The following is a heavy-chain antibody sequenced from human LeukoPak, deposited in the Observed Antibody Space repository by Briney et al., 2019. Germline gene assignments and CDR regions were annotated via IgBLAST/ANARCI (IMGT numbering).Heavy chain of an antibody. CDR3: ASWGSLAYYFDY. V-gene: IGHV4-34*01. J-gene: IGHJ4*02. CDR1: GGSFSGYY. D-gene: IGHD3-16*01. CDR2: INHSGST. Sequence: SETLSLTCAVYGGSFSGYYWSWIRQPPGKGLERIGEINHSGSTNYNPSLKSRVTISVDTSKNQFSLKLSSVTAADTAVYYCASWGSLAYYFDYWGQGTLVTVSS.